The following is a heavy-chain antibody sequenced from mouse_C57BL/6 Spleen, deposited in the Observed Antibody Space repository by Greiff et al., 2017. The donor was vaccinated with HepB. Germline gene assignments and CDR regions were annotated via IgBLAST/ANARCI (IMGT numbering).Heavy chain of an antibody. CDR3: ARHEEALYDYFAY. D-gene: IGHD2-4*01. Sequence: VKLMESGAELARPGASVKLSCKASGYTFTSYGISWVKQRTGQGLEWIGEIYPRSGNTYYNEKFKGKATLTADKSSSTVYMELSRLTSEDSAVYFCARHEEALYDYFAYWGQGTLVTVSA. J-gene: IGHJ3*01. CDR2: IYPRSGNT. V-gene: IGHV1-81*01. CDR1: GYTFTSYG.